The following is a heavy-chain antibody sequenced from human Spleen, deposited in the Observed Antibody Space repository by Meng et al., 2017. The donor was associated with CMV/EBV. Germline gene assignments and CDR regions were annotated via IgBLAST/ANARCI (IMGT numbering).Heavy chain of an antibody. CDR2: ISGFNGNT. CDR1: GYTFRSYG. J-gene: IGHJ6*02. Sequence: ASVKVSCKASGYTFRSYGINWVRQAPGQGLEWMGWISGFNGNTHYAQKFRGRVTMTTDPSTSTAYMELRSLTSDDTGVYYCARGGSIGYYHGMDVWGQGTTVTVSS. V-gene: IGHV1-18*01. CDR3: ARGGSIGYYHGMDV. D-gene: IGHD2/OR15-2a*01.